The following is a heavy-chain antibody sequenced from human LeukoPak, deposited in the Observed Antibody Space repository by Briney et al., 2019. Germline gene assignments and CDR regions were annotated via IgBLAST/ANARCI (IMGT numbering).Heavy chain of an antibody. CDR3: TRGRSGEQQLEPLDLDY. CDR1: GGSFSGYY. D-gene: IGHD6-13*01. CDR2: INHSGRT. V-gene: IGHV4-34*01. J-gene: IGHJ4*02. Sequence: PSETLSLTCAVYGGSFSGYYWSWLRQPPGKGLEWIGEINHSGRTNYNPSLKSRVTISVDTSKNQFSLELTSVTAADTAVYYCTRGRSGEQQLEPLDLDYWGQGTLVTVSS.